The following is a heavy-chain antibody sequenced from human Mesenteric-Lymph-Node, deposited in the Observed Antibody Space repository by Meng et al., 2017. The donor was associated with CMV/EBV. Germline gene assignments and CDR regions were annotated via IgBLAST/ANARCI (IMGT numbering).Heavy chain of an antibody. CDR1: EFHFSRYD. D-gene: IGHD1-26*01. J-gene: IGHJ4*02. Sequence: LSCGSSEFHFSRYDLQWLREAPGKRLEWVATISYDGSTKYYADSVKGRFTISRDNSKNTLYLQMNSLRAEDTAVYYCAKDKEGATGYWGQGTLVTVSS. CDR3: AKDKEGATGY. V-gene: IGHV3-30*18. CDR2: ISYDGSTK.